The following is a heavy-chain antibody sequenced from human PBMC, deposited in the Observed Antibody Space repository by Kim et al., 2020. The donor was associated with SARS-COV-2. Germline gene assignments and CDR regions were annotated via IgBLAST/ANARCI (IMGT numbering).Heavy chain of an antibody. CDR3: ARAGYCSSTSCYSRPGNWFDH. CDR1: GFTFSSYS. Sequence: GGSLRLSCAASGFTFSSYSMNWVRQAPGQGLEWVSYISSSSSTIYYADSVKGRFTISRDNAKNSLYLQMNSLRDEDTAVYYCARAGYCSSTSCYSRPGNWFDHWGQGTLVTVSS. CDR2: ISSSSSTI. D-gene: IGHD2-2*02. J-gene: IGHJ5*02. V-gene: IGHV3-48*02.